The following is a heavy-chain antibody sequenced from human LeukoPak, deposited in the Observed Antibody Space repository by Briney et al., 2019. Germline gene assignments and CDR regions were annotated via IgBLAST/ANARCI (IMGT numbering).Heavy chain of an antibody. CDR3: ARDRYDILTDYRLFDP. CDR2: ISTNSGGT. Sequence: ASVKVSCKASGYTFTGYYMHWVRQAPGQGLEWMGWISTNSGGTRSAQKFHGRVTMTRDTSISTAYMELSRIRLHDTAVYYCARDRYDILTDYRLFDPWVQGTLVTVSS. J-gene: IGHJ5*02. CDR1: GYTFTGYY. D-gene: IGHD3-9*01. V-gene: IGHV1-2*02.